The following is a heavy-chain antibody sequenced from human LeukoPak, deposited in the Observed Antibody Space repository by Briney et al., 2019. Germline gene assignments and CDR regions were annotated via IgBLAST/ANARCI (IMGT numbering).Heavy chain of an antibody. CDR2: IHYSGSSGST. CDR1: GGSVTSYY. D-gene: IGHD6-13*01. CDR3: ARVSDLAAAGTYDY. Sequence: PSETLSLTCTVSGGSVTSYYWSWIGQPPGKGLEWIGNIHYSGSSGSTNYNPSLKSRVTTSVDTSTNQLSLRLSSVTAADTAVYYCARVSDLAAAGTYDYWGQGTLVTVSS. V-gene: IGHV4-59*02. J-gene: IGHJ4*02.